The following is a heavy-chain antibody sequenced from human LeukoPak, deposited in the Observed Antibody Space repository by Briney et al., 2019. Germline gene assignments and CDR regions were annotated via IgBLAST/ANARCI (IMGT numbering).Heavy chain of an antibody. CDR2: IHFSGST. Sequence: PSQTLSLTCTVSADSISSSGHYWTWIRQHPGKGPETIGFIHFSGSTNHNPSLKSRVAISVDASKNQFSLRLSSVTTADTAVYYCARGGNRFGGFYFDYWGQGILVTVSS. V-gene: IGHV4-31*03. CDR1: ADSISSSGHY. J-gene: IGHJ4*02. CDR3: ARGGNRFGGFYFDY. D-gene: IGHD3-10*01.